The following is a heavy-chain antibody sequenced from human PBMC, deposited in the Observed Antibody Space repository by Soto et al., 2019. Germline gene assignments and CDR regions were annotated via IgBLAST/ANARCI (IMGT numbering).Heavy chain of an antibody. Sequence: QVQLVQSGAEVQKPGSSVKVSCKASGGTFSSYAISWVRQAPGQGLEWMGGIIPIFGTAHYAQKFQGRLTSTADESTSTAYMDLNRLRSEDTAVYYCARGEQLDHFDYWGQGTLVTVSS. CDR1: GGTFSSYA. D-gene: IGHD6-13*01. J-gene: IGHJ4*02. CDR2: IIPIFGTA. V-gene: IGHV1-69*12. CDR3: ARGEQLDHFDY.